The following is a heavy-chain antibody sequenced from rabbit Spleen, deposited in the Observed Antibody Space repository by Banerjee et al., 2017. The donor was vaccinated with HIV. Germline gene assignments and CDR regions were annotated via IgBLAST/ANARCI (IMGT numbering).Heavy chain of an antibody. CDR2: INASTGKP. J-gene: IGHJ4*01. CDR1: GFSFSDRDV. D-gene: IGHD2-1*01. V-gene: IGHV1S45*01. CDR3: ARGSATMTMVITGYYLSL. Sequence: QEQLEESAGDLVQPEGSLTLTCKASGFSFSDRDVMCWVRQAPGKGLQWIACINASTGKPVYATWASGRFTISRTSSTTVTLRMTRLTAADTATYFCARGSATMTMVITGYYLSLWGPGTLVTVS.